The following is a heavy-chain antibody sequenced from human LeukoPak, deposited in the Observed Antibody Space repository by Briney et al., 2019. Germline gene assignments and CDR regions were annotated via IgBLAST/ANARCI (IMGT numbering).Heavy chain of an antibody. CDR2: ISSSSSYI. CDR3: ARVALVSGPSYGSESEAADY. Sequence: GRSLRLSCAASGFTFITYSMNWVRQAPGKGLEWVSSISSSSSYIYYADSVRGRFTISRDNPKNSLYLQMNSLRAEDTAVYYCARVALVSGPSYGSESEAADYWGQGTLVTVSS. D-gene: IGHD3-10*01. J-gene: IGHJ4*02. CDR1: GFTFITYS. V-gene: IGHV3-21*01.